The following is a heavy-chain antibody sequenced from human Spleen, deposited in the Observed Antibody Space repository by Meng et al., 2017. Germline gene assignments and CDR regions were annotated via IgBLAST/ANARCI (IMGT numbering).Heavy chain of an antibody. CDR3: ASGRGSYRFFDY. Sequence: VQAQHWGAGLLKPPETLSLTCAVDGGSFSGYYWSWIRQPPGKGLEWIGEINHSGSTNYNPSLKSRVTISVDTSKIQFSLKLSSVTAADTAVYYCASGRGSYRFFDYWGQGTLVTVSS. D-gene: IGHD1-26*01. V-gene: IGHV4-34*01. CDR2: INHSGST. J-gene: IGHJ4*02. CDR1: GGSFSGYY.